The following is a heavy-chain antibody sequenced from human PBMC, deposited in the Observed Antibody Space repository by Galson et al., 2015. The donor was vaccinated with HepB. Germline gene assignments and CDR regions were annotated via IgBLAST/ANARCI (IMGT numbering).Heavy chain of an antibody. CDR1: GFTFSSYW. D-gene: IGHD2-15*01. V-gene: IGHV3-7*03. Sequence: SLRLSCAASGFTFSSYWMSWVRQAPGKGLEWVANIKQDGSEKYYVDSVKGRLTISRDNAKNSLYLQMNSLRAEDTAVYYCARQYCSGVSCYYAFDIWGQGTMVTVSS. J-gene: IGHJ3*02. CDR3: ARQYCSGVSCYYAFDI. CDR2: IKQDGSEK.